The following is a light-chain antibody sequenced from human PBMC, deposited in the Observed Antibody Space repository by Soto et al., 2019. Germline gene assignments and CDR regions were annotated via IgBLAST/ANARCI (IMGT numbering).Light chain of an antibody. J-gene: IGKJ4*02. CDR1: QRISTW. Sequence: DIQMTQSPSTLSASVGDRVTITCRASQRISTWLAWYQQSPGTAPKLLIYDASSLESWVPSRFSGSGSGTEFSLTISSLQPDDFATYYFQQYNSYILTFGGGTKVEIK. CDR3: QQYNSYILT. V-gene: IGKV1-5*01. CDR2: DAS.